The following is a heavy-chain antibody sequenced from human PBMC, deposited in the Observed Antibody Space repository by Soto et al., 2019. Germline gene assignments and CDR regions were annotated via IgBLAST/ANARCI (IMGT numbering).Heavy chain of an antibody. D-gene: IGHD3-9*01. CDR3: ARDGGYDILTGYLRGYYGMDV. V-gene: IGHV1-69*13. CDR1: GDTFSTDE. Sequence: GASVKVSCKASGDTFSTDEISWVRQAPRQGLEWLGGLIPIYGTPNYAQKFQGRVTITADESTSTAYMELSSLRSEDTAVYYCARDGGYDILTGYLRGYYGMDVWGQGTTVTVSS. J-gene: IGHJ6*02. CDR2: LIPIYGTP.